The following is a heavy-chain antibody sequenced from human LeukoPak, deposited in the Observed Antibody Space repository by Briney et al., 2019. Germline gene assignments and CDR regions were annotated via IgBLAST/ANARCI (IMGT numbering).Heavy chain of an antibody. V-gene: IGHV4-59*01. D-gene: IGHD6-6*01. CDR1: GGSIRSYY. CDR3: ARGAARGLVGWFDP. J-gene: IGHJ5*02. Sequence: SSETLSLTCTVSGGSIRSYYWSWIRQPPGKGLEWIGYIYYSGSTNYNPSLKSRVTISVDTSKNQFSLKLSSVTAADTAVYYCARGAARGLVGWFDPWGQGTLVTVSS. CDR2: IYYSGST.